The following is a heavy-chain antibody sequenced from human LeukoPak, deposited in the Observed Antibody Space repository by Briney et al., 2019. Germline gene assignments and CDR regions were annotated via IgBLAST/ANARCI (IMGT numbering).Heavy chain of an antibody. D-gene: IGHD1-1*01. V-gene: IGHV3-74*01. Sequence: PGGSLRLSCAASGFTFSSYWMHWVRQAPGKGLVWVSRNSDGSITTYADSVRGRFTISRDNAKNTLYLQMSSLRAEDTAVYYCARENWYLDYWGQGTLVTVSS. CDR2: NSDGSIT. CDR1: GFTFSSYW. J-gene: IGHJ4*02. CDR3: ARENWYLDY.